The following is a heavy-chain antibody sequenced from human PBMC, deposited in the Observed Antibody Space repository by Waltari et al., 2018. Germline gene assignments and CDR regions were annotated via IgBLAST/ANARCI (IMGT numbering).Heavy chain of an antibody. D-gene: IGHD1-26*01. Sequence: QVQLVQSGTEVKRPGASVKVSCKASGYTFTNYYIHWVRQAPGQGVEWMGVISPTGGITNYRQKFQGRVTMTRDTSTSSVYMDLSNLDSEDTALYYCARGPGSDFDYYFDHWGQGTLVTVSS. J-gene: IGHJ4*02. CDR2: ISPTGGIT. V-gene: IGHV1-46*01. CDR3: ARGPGSDFDYYFDH. CDR1: GYTFTNYY.